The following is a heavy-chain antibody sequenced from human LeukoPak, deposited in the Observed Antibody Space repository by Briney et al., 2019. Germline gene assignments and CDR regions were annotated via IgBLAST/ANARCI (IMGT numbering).Heavy chain of an antibody. V-gene: IGHV1-2*04. D-gene: IGHD1-26*01. J-gene: IGHJ4*02. Sequence: ASVKVSCKASGYTFTGYYMHWVRQAPGQGLEWMGRINPNSGGTNYAQKFQGWVTMTGDTSISTAYMELSSLRSEDTAVYYCATSGRGPSGSYYFDYWGQGTLVTVSS. CDR1: GYTFTGYY. CDR2: INPNSGGT. CDR3: ATSGRGPSGSYYFDY.